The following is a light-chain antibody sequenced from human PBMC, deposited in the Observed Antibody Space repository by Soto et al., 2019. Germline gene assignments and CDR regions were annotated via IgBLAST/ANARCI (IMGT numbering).Light chain of an antibody. CDR1: QSVSSN. CDR3: QQHGSSPIT. CDR2: GAS. Sequence: EIVMTHSPATLSVSPGERATLSPRASQSVSSNLAWYQQKPGQTPRLLIYGASSRATGIPDRFSGSGSGTDFTLTISRLEPEDFAVYYCQQHGSSPITFGQGTRLEI. V-gene: IGKV3-20*01. J-gene: IGKJ5*01.